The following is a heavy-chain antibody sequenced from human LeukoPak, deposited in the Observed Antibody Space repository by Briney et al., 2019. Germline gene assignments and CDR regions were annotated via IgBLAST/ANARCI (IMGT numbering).Heavy chain of an antibody. D-gene: IGHD5-24*01. Sequence: GGSLRLSCAASGFTFSSYSMNWVRQAPGRGLEWVSSISSSSSYIYYADSVKGRFTISRDNAKNSLYLQMNSLRAEDTAVYYCARDGYNEAFDIWGQGTMVTVSS. CDR2: ISSSSSYI. CDR1: GFTFSSYS. CDR3: ARDGYNEAFDI. J-gene: IGHJ3*02. V-gene: IGHV3-21*01.